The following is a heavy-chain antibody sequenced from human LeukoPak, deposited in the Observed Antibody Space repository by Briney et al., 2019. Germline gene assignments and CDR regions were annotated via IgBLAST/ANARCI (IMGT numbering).Heavy chain of an antibody. CDR2: ISSSGSTI. CDR3: ARDSEYSSSLDAFDI. J-gene: IGHJ3*02. D-gene: IGHD6-6*01. Sequence: PGGSLRLSCAASGFTFSDYYMSWIRQAPGKGLEWVSYISSSGSTIYYADSVKGRFTISRDNAKNSLYLQMNSLRAEDTAVYYCARDSEYSSSLDAFDIWGQGTMVTVSS. CDR1: GFTFSDYY. V-gene: IGHV3-11*04.